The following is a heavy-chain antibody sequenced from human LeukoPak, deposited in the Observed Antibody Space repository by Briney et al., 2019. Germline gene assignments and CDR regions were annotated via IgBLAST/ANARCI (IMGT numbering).Heavy chain of an antibody. CDR2: IYTSGST. CDR3: ARVGDGYPFRFDY. Sequence: SETLSLTCTVSGGSISSGSYYWSWIRQPAGKGLEWIGRIYTSGSTNYNPSLKSRVTISVDTSKNQFSLKLSSVTAADTAVYYCARVGDGYPFRFDYWGQGTLVTVSS. V-gene: IGHV4-61*02. J-gene: IGHJ4*02. CDR1: GGSISSGSYY. D-gene: IGHD5-24*01.